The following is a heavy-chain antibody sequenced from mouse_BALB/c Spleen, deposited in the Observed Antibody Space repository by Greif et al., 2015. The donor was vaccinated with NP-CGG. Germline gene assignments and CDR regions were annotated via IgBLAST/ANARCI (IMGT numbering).Heavy chain of an antibody. J-gene: IGHJ2*01. CDR2: INPYNGAT. D-gene: IGHD1-1*01. CDR3: ARGGQLLRVDY. Sequence: EVQLQQSGPELVKPGASVKISCKAFGYSFTGYYMHWVKQSHVKSLEWIGRINPYNGATSYNQNFKDKASLTVDKSSSTAYMELHSLTSEDSAVYYCARGGQLLRVDYWGQGTTLTVSS. CDR1: GYSFTGYY. V-gene: IGHV1-26*01.